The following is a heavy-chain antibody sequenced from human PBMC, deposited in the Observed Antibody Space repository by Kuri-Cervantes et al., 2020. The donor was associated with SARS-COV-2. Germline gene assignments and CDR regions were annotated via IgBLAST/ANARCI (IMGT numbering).Heavy chain of an antibody. Sequence: ETLSLTCAASGFTFSSYGMHWVRQAPGKGLEWVGRIKSKTDGGTTDYAAPVKGRFTISRDDSKNTLYLQMNSLKTEDTAVYYCTTIEGDYYYYGMDVWGQGTRSPSP. CDR1: GFTFSSYG. CDR2: IKSKTDGGTT. CDR3: TTIEGDYYYYGMDV. V-gene: IGHV3-15*01. D-gene: IGHD3-16*01. J-gene: IGHJ6*02.